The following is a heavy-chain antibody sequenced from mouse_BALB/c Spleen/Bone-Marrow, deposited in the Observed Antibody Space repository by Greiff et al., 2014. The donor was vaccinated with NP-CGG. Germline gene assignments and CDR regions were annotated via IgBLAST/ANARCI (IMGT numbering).Heavy chain of an antibody. CDR3: ARGRWYY. Sequence: EVQLVESGPELVKPGASVKISCKTSGYTSTDYTLHWVKQSHGKSLEWIGGVNPNIGGTTYNQKFKGKASLTVNKSSTTAYMELRSLTSEDSAVYYCARGRWYYWGQGTTPTVSS. CDR1: GYTSTDYT. V-gene: IGHV1-22*01. D-gene: IGHD2-3*01. J-gene: IGHJ2*01. CDR2: VNPNIGGT.